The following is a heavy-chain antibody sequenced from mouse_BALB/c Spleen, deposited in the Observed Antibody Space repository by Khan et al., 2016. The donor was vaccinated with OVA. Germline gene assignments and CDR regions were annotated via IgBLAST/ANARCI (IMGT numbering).Heavy chain of an antibody. J-gene: IGHJ2*01. CDR1: GYSITSGYA. D-gene: IGHD1-1*01. CDR3: ARGNYYGYYFDY. CDR2: ISYSGGT. Sequence: EVQLVESGPGLVKPSQSLSLTCTVTGYSITSGYAWNWIRQFPGNKLEWMGYISYSGGTSYNPSLKSRISITRDTSKNQFFLQLNSVTTEDTATYYCARGNYYGYYFDYRGQGTTLTVAS. V-gene: IGHV3-2*02.